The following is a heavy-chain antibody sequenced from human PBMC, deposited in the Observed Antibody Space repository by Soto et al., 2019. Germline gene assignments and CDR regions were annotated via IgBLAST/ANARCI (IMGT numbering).Heavy chain of an antibody. CDR3: VRAYYDYWSRGFWFDP. J-gene: IGHJ5*02. CDR2: IYTSGST. CDR1: GGSISSYY. D-gene: IGHD3-3*01. Sequence: SETLSLTCTVSGGSISSYYWSWIRQPAGKGLEWIGRIYTSGSTNYNPSLKSRVTMSADTSKNQFSLKLSSVTAADTAVYYCVRAYYDYWSRGFWFDPWPPGPLVTVSS. V-gene: IGHV4-4*07.